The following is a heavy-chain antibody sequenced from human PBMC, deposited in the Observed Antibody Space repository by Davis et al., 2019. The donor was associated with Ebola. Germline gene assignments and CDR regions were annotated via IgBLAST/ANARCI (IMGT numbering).Heavy chain of an antibody. V-gene: IGHV3-7*01. J-gene: IGHJ4*02. CDR3: ARAAVAGTVLDY. Sequence: GESLKISCAASGFTFSSYSMNWVRQAPGKGLEWVANIKQDGSEKYYVDSVKGRFTISRDNAKNSLYLQMNSLRAEDTAVYYCARAAVAGTVLDYWGQGTLVTVSS. D-gene: IGHD6-19*01. CDR1: GFTFSSYS. CDR2: IKQDGSEK.